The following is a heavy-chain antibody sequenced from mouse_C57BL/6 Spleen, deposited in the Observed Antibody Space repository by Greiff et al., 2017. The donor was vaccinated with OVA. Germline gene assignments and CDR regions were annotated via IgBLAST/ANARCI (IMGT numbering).Heavy chain of an antibody. J-gene: IGHJ1*03. CDR3: AREEGDYYGSSWYFDV. CDR1: GYAFSSSW. V-gene: IGHV1-82*01. CDR2: IYPGDGDT. Sequence: QVQLKQSGPELVKPGASVKISCKASGYAFSSSWMNWVKQRPGKGLEWIGRIYPGDGDTNYNGKFKGKATLTADKSSSTAYMQLSSLTSEDSAVYFCAREEGDYYGSSWYFDVWGTGTTVTVSS. D-gene: IGHD1-1*01.